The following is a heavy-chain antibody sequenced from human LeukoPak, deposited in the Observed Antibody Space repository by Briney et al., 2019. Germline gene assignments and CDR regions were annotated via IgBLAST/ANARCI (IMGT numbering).Heavy chain of an antibody. Sequence: GGSLRLSCAASGFTFSSYSMNWVRQAPGKGLEWVSYISSSSSYIYYADSVKGRFTISRDNAKNSLYLQMNSLRAEDTAVYYCARGLITMVRGVDYWGQGTLVTVSS. J-gene: IGHJ4*02. CDR2: ISSSSSYI. CDR1: GFTFSSYS. CDR3: ARGLITMVRGVDY. V-gene: IGHV3-21*05. D-gene: IGHD3-10*01.